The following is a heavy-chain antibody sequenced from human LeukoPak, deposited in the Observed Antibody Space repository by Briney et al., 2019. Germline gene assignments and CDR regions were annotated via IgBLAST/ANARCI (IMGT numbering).Heavy chain of an antibody. CDR3: ARRLTQYDCFDP. CDR1: GDTVSSNSVT. Sequence: SQTLSLTCALSGDTVSSNSVTWDWIRQSPSRGLEWLGRTYYRSTWYNDYAVSVRGRITVNPDTSKNQFSLHLNSVTPEDTAVYYCARRLTQYDCFDPWGQGILVTVSS. D-gene: IGHD2-21*02. J-gene: IGHJ5*02. CDR2: TYYRSTWYN. V-gene: IGHV6-1*01.